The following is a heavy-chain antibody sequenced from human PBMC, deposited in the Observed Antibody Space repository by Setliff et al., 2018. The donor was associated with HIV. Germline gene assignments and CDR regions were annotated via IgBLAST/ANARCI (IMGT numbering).Heavy chain of an antibody. V-gene: IGHV4-59*12. CDR3: ARGGGPDTNFDS. CDR2: IYYSGST. J-gene: IGHJ4*02. Sequence: SETLSLTCTVSDGSFSSDYWTWIRQTPGKGLEWIGYIYYSGSTHYKSSLKSRVTISVDTSKNQFSLRLSSVTAADAAVYYCARGGGPDTNFDSWGRGTLVTVSS. CDR1: DGSFSSDY.